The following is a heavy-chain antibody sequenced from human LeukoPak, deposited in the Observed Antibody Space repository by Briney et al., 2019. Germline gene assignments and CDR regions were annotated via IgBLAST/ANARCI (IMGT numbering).Heavy chain of an antibody. J-gene: IGHJ4*02. Sequence: PGGTLRLSCAASGFTFSSHGMNWVRQAPGKGLEWVSAISGSGGSTYYADSVKGRFTISRDNSKNTLYLQMNSLRAEDTAVYYCAKPLYYYGSGSYYPIDYWGQGTLVTVSS. V-gene: IGHV3-23*01. CDR1: GFTFSSHG. CDR2: ISGSGGST. CDR3: AKPLYYYGSGSYYPIDY. D-gene: IGHD3-10*01.